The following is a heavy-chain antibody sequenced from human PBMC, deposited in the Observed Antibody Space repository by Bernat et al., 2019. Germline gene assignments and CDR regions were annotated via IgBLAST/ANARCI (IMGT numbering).Heavy chain of an antibody. V-gene: IGHV3-23*01. J-gene: IGHJ6*03. CDR3: AKGLGGNGIFYYYMDV. Sequence: EVQLLESGGGLVQPGGSLRLSCAASGSTFSTYAMTWVRQAPGKGLEWLSGVSNSGGRTYYADSVKGRFTISRDNSKNTLYLQMISLRAEDSAVYYCAKGLGGNGIFYYYMDVWGEGTTVTVSS. D-gene: IGHD3-16*01. CDR2: VSNSGGRT. CDR1: GSTFSTYA.